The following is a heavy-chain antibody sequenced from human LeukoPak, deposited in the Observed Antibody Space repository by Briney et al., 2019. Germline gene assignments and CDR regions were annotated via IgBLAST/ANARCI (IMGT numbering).Heavy chain of an antibody. J-gene: IGHJ6*02. CDR1: GGTFSSYA. V-gene: IGHV1-69*13. Sequence: ASVKVFCKASGGTFSSYAISWVRQAPGQGLEWMGGIIPIFGTANYAQKFQGRVTITADESTSTAYMELSSLRSEDTAVYYCARPNSGYDFVPYGMDVWGQGTTVTVSS. CDR2: IIPIFGTA. CDR3: ARPNSGYDFVPYGMDV. D-gene: IGHD5-12*01.